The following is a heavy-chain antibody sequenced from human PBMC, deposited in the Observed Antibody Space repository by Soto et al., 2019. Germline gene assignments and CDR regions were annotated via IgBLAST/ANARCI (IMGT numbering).Heavy chain of an antibody. Sequence: GESLKISCKGSGYSFTSYWISWVRQMPGKGLEWMGRIDPSDSYTNYSPSFQGHVTISADKSISTAYLQWSSLKASDTTMYYCTRRRPGGWSFVYWGQGTLVTVSS. CDR1: GYSFTSYW. J-gene: IGHJ4*02. D-gene: IGHD6-19*01. CDR3: TRRRPGGWSFVY. V-gene: IGHV5-10-1*01. CDR2: IDPSDSYT.